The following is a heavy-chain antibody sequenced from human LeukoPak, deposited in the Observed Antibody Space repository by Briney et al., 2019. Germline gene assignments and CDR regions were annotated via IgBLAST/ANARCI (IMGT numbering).Heavy chain of an antibody. V-gene: IGHV3-30*18. D-gene: IGHD2-8*01. J-gene: IGHJ3*02. CDR2: ISYDGSNK. CDR1: GFTFSSYG. Sequence: GGSLRLSCAASGFTFSSYGMHWVRQAPGKGLEWVAVISYDGSNKYYADSVKGRFTISRDNSKNTLYLQMNSLRAEDTAVYYCAKVSDPWCLFVYAFDIWGQGTMVTVSS. CDR3: AKVSDPWCLFVYAFDI.